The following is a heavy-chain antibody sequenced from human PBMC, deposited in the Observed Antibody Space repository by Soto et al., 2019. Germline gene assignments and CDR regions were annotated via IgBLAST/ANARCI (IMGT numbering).Heavy chain of an antibody. D-gene: IGHD4-17*01. CDR1: GGTFSSYA. J-gene: IGHJ4*02. Sequence: GASVKVSCKASGGTFSSYAISWVRQAPGQGLEWMGGIIPIFGTANYAQKFQGRVTITADESTSTAYMELSSLRSEDTAVYYRAAIHSPTVTQSNYWGQGTLDTVSS. V-gene: IGHV1-69*13. CDR2: IIPIFGTA. CDR3: AAIHSPTVTQSNY.